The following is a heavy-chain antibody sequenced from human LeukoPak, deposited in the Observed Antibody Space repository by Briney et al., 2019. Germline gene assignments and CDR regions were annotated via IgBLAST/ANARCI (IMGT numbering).Heavy chain of an antibody. J-gene: IGHJ3*02. Sequence: PGGSLRLSCAASGFTFRVYEMQWVRQAPGKGLEWVSYISGRGDTIYYADSVKGRFTISRDNARNSLYLQMNSLRSEDTALYHCARGDYYGSQNYTYDIWGQGTMVTVSS. CDR2: ISGRGDTI. CDR1: GFTFRVYE. CDR3: ARGDYYGSQNYTYDI. V-gene: IGHV3-48*03. D-gene: IGHD3-10*01.